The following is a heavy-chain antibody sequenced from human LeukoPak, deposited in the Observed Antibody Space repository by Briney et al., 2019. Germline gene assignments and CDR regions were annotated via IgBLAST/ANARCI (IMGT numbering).Heavy chain of an antibody. CDR3: AREGVGGTFYYFDY. Sequence: ASVKVSCKASGYTFTGYYMHWVRQAPGQGLEWMGWINPTSGGTKYAQKFQGRVTMTRDTSISTAYMELSRLRSDDTAVYFCAREGVGGTFYYFDYWGQGTLVTVSS. D-gene: IGHD3-10*01. J-gene: IGHJ4*02. V-gene: IGHV1-2*02. CDR1: GYTFTGYY. CDR2: INPTSGGT.